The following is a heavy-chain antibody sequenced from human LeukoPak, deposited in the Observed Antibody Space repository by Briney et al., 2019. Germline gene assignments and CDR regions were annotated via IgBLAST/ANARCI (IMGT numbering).Heavy chain of an antibody. CDR3: ARGSGSYYDYYYYGMDV. CDR2: IYYSGST. Sequence: SETLSLTCTVSGGSISSYYWSWIRQPPGKGLEWSGYIYYSGSTNYNPSLKSGVTISVDTSKNQFSLKLSSVTAADTAVYYCARGSGSYYDYYYYGMDVWGQGTTVTVSS. V-gene: IGHV4-59*08. D-gene: IGHD1-26*01. CDR1: GGSISSYY. J-gene: IGHJ6*02.